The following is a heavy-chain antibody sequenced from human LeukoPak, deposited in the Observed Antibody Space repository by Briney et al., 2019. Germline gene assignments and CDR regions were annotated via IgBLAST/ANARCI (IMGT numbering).Heavy chain of an antibody. D-gene: IGHD2-2*01. CDR1: GFTLSSYW. CDR3: ARVWSAANDY. J-gene: IGHJ4*02. CDR2: IKQDGSEK. Sequence: GGSLRLSCAASGFTLSSYWMSWVRQAPGKGLEWVANIKQDGSEKYYVDSVKGLFTISRDNAKNSLYLQMNSLRAEDTAVYYCARVWSAANDYWGQGTLVTVSS. V-gene: IGHV3-7*01.